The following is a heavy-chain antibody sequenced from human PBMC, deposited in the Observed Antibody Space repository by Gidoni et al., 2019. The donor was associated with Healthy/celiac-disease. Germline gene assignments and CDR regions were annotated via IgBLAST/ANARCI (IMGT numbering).Heavy chain of an antibody. V-gene: IGHV3-30-3*01. CDR3: ASTVAGAPY. CDR2: ISYDGSNK. CDR1: GFTFSSYA. Sequence: QVQLVESGGGVVQPGRSLRLSCAASGFTFSSYAMHWVRQAPGKGLEWVAVISYDGSNKYYADSVKGRFTISRDNSKNTLYLQMNSLRAEDTAVYYCASTVAGAPYWGQGTLVTVSS. D-gene: IGHD6-19*01. J-gene: IGHJ4*02.